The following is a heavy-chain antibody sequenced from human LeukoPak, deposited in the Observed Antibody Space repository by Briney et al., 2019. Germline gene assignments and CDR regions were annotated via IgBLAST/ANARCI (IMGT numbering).Heavy chain of an antibody. CDR2: IKQDGSEK. CDR3: ARDDGSGWYEPFQN. Sequence: GGSLRLSCAASGFTFSSYWMSWVRQAPGKGLEWVANIKQDGSEKYYVDSVKGRFTISRDNAKNSLYLQMNSLRAEDTAVYYCARDDGSGWYEPFQNWGQGTLVTVSS. CDR1: GFTFSSYW. D-gene: IGHD6-19*01. J-gene: IGHJ1*01. V-gene: IGHV3-7*01.